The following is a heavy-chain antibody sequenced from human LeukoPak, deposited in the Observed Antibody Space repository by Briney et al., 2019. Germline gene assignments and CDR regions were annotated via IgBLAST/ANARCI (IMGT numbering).Heavy chain of an antibody. D-gene: IGHD6-19*01. V-gene: IGHV5-51*01. CDR1: GYSFTSYW. J-gene: IGHJ6*03. Sequence: GESLQISCKGSGYSFTSYWIGWVRQMPGKGLEWMGIIYPGDSDTRYSPSFQGQVTISAGKSISTAYLQWSSLKASDTAMYYCARGSGWTYYYMDVWGKGTTVTVSS. CDR3: ARGSGWTYYYMDV. CDR2: IYPGDSDT.